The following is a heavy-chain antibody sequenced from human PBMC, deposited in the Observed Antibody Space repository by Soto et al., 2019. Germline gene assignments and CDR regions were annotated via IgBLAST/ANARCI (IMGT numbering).Heavy chain of an antibody. D-gene: IGHD1-26*01. CDR2: IYYSGST. J-gene: IGHJ6*02. Sequence: PSETLSLTCTVSGGSISSSSYYWSWIRQPPGKGLEWIGYIYYSGSTNYNPSLKSRVTISVDTSKNQFSLKLSSVTAADTAVYYCARDRGSGWELLSGDYYGMDVWGQGTTVTVSS. V-gene: IGHV4-61*01. CDR1: GGSISSSSYY. CDR3: ARDRGSGWELLSGDYYGMDV.